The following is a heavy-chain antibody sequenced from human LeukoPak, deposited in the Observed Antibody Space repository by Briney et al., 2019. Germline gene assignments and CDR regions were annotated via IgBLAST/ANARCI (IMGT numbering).Heavy chain of an antibody. CDR1: GGSISSSNYY. CDR2: ISYSGNT. CDR3: ARGGPPFSFDY. V-gene: IGHV4-39*07. Sequence: SETLSLTCSVSGGSISSSNYYWGWIRQPPGKGLEWIGSISYSGNTYYNPSLLGRVTISVDTSKNQFSLKLSSVTAADTAVYYCARGGPPFSFDYWGQGTLVTVSS. J-gene: IGHJ4*02.